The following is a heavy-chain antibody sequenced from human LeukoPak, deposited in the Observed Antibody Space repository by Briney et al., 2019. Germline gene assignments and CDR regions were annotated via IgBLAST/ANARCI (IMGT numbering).Heavy chain of an antibody. CDR1: GFTFSSNY. D-gene: IGHD3-22*01. CDR3: ARDRRDYDSSGYYKNNYWYFDL. V-gene: IGHV3-53*01. Sequence: GGSLRLSCAASGFTFSSNYMSWVRQAPGKGLEWVSLIYSGGSTYYADSVKGRFTISRDNSKNTLYLQMNSLRAQDTAVYYCARDRRDYDSSGYYKNNYWYFDLWGRGTLVTVSS. CDR2: IYSGGST. J-gene: IGHJ2*01.